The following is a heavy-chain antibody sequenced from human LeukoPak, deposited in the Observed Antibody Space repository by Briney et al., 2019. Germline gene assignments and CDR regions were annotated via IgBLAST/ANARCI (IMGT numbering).Heavy chain of an antibody. CDR2: IYYSGSS. CDR1: GGSISSSGYY. V-gene: IGHV4-31*01. D-gene: IGHD2-2*01. Sequence: PSETLSLTCTVSGGSISSSGYYWSWIRQHPGKGLEWIGYIYYSGSSYYNPSLKNTVSISVDTSTNQVSLRLSAVSAADTAVYYWARTGGGSCSTCACYLFYGKDGWGQGTPVTVSS. J-gene: IGHJ6*02. CDR3: ARTGGGSCSTCACYLFYGKDG.